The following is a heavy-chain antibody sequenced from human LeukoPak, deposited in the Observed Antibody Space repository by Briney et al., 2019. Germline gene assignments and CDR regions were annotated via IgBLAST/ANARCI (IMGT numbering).Heavy chain of an antibody. CDR2: FNPKNGET. CDR3: ATGVYCATTTCPGYGNYYYFMDV. J-gene: IGHJ6*03. Sequence: ASVKVSCRVSGFTLSELSMHWARQAPGKGLEWVGGFNPKNGETVYAETFRDRVTLTDDRSSNTAYMDLSTLGADDTAVYYCATGVYCATTTCPGYGNYYYFMDVWGEGTTVTV. CDR1: GFTLSELS. V-gene: IGHV1-24*01. D-gene: IGHD2-21*01.